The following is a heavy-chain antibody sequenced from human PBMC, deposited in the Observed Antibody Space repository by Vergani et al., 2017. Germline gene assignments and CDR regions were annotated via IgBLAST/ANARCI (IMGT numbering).Heavy chain of an antibody. J-gene: IGHJ6*02. CDR2: VYTSGST. CDR1: GGSISSRTSY. CDR3: ARGNSAYPSSGMDV. D-gene: IGHD1/OR15-1a*01. V-gene: IGHV4-61*02. Sequence: QVQLQESGPGLVKPSQTLSLTCTVSGGSISSRTSYWSWIRQPAGKGLEWIGRVYTSGSTNYNPSLKSRVTMSVDTSKNQFSLKLSSVTATDTAVYYCARGNSAYPSSGMDVWGQGTTVTVS.